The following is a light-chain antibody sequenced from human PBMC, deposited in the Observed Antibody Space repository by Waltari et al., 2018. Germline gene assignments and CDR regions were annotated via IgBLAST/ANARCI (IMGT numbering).Light chain of an antibody. Sequence: QSVLTQPPSASGTPGQRVTIPCSGSSANIASNTVNWYNQLPGMAPKLLIYSNNLRPSGVPDRFSGSKSGTSASLAISGLQSEDEADYYCATWDDSLNGPVFGGGTKLTVL. CDR2: SNN. CDR1: SANIASNT. V-gene: IGLV1-44*01. J-gene: IGLJ2*01. CDR3: ATWDDSLNGPV.